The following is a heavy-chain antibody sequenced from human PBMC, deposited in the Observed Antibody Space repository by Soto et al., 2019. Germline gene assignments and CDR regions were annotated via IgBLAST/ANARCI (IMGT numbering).Heavy chain of an antibody. CDR1: GGSISSSGYY. J-gene: IGHJ4*02. CDR2: IYYSGST. V-gene: IGHV4-39*01. D-gene: IGHD2-21*01. CDR3: ARGDTKSYFDN. Sequence: SETLSLTCTVSGGSISSSGYYWGWIRQPPGKGLEWIGTIYYSGSTYYNPSLKSRVTISVDTSKNQFSLKLSSVTAADTAVYYCARGDTKSYFDNWGQGTLVTAPQ.